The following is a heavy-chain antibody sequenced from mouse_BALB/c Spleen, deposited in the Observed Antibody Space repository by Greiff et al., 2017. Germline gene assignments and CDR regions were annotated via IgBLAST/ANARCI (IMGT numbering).Heavy chain of an antibody. CDR2: ISSGSSTI. V-gene: IGHV5-17*02. Sequence: EVKLQESGGGLVQPGGSRKLSCAASGFTFSSFGMHWVRQAPEKGLEWVAYISSGSSTIYYADTVKGRFTISRDNPKNTLFLQMTSLRSADTAMYYCAREGYYGSRSWYFDVWGAGTTVTVSS. J-gene: IGHJ1*01. CDR1: GFTFSSFG. D-gene: IGHD1-1*01. CDR3: AREGYYGSRSWYFDV.